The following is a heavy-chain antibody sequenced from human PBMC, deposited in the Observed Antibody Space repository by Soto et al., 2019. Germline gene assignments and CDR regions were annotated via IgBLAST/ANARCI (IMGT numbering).Heavy chain of an antibody. Sequence: EVQLVESGGGLVKPGGSLRLSCAASGFTFSNAWMNWVRQAPGKGLEWVGRFKSKTDGGTTDYAAPVKGRFTISRDDSKNTLYLQMNSLKTEDTAVYYCTTGRWLDAFDIWGQGTMVTVSS. CDR3: TTGRWLDAFDI. D-gene: IGHD5-12*01. CDR2: FKSKTDGGTT. CDR1: GFTFSNAW. J-gene: IGHJ3*02. V-gene: IGHV3-15*07.